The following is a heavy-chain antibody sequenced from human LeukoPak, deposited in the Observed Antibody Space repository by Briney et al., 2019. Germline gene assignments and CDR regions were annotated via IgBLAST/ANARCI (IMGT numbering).Heavy chain of an antibody. Sequence: SETLSLTCTVSGGSISSSSYYWGWIRQPPGKGLEWIGSIYYSGSTYYNPSLKSRVTISVDTSKNQFSLKLSSVTAADTAVYYCASQYYDILTPFDYWGQGTLVTVSS. CDR1: GGSISSSSYY. V-gene: IGHV4-39*01. D-gene: IGHD3-9*01. J-gene: IGHJ4*02. CDR3: ASQYYDILTPFDY. CDR2: IYYSGST.